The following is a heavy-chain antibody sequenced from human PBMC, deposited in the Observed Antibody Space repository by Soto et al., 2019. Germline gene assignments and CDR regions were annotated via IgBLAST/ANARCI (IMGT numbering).Heavy chain of an antibody. J-gene: IGHJ5*02. V-gene: IGHV1-69*13. CDR1: GGSFSSYA. CDR3: AREVGSELELRETGRFDP. CDR2: IIPIFGTA. Sequence: GASVKVSCKASGGSFSSYAISWVRQAPGQGLEWMGGIIPIFGTANYAQKFQGRVTITADESTSTAYMELSSLRSEDTAVYYCAREVGSELELRETGRFDPWGQGTLVTVSS. D-gene: IGHD1-7*01.